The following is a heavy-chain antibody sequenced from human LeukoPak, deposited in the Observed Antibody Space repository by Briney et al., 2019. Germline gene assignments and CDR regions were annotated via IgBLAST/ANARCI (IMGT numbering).Heavy chain of an antibody. CDR2: IYYSGST. V-gene: IGHV4-38-2*01. CDR1: GFSFSDYY. Sequence: PGGSLRLSCAATGFSFSDYYMNWFRQVPGKGLEWIASIYYSGSTYYNPSLKSRVTISMDTSKNQFSLKLTSVTAADTAVYYCASGHDYGYWGQGTLVSVSS. J-gene: IGHJ4*02. D-gene: IGHD4/OR15-4a*01. CDR3: ASGHDYGY.